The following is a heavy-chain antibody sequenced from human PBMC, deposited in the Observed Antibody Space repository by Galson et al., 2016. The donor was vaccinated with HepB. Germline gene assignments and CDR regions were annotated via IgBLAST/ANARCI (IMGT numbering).Heavy chain of an antibody. V-gene: IGHV1-18*04. J-gene: IGHJ6*02. D-gene: IGHD2-8*01. Sequence: SVKVSCKASGYTYSRYGISWVRQAPGQGLEWMGWIGAHKGNTKYAQKFQGRVTMTTDTSTTTAYMELRSLTSDDTAVYYCARAFCPNGVCYPDYYFGLDVWGQGTAVTVSS. CDR1: GYTYSRYG. CDR2: IGAHKGNT. CDR3: ARAFCPNGVCYPDYYFGLDV.